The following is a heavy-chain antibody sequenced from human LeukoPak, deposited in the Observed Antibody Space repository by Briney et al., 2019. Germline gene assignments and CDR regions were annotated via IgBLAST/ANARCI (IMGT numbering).Heavy chain of an antibody. Sequence: SETLSLTCSVSGCSISGYYWSWIRQPPGKGLEWIGYIYYSGSTNYNPSLKSRVTISVNTSKNQFSLKLSSVTAADTAVYYCARDTVVGIADCGEGTLVSVSS. V-gene: IGHV4-59*01. CDR3: ARDTVVGIAD. D-gene: IGHD4-23*01. CDR2: IYYSGST. J-gene: IGHJ4*02. CDR1: GCSISGYY.